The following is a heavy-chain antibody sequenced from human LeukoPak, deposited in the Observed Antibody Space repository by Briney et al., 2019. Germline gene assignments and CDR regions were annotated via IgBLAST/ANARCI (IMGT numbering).Heavy chain of an antibody. CDR2: INSDGRST. CDR1: GFTFSNYW. D-gene: IGHD3-22*01. V-gene: IGHV3-74*01. Sequence: PGGSLRLSCAASGFTFSNYWMHWVRQAPGKGLVWVSRINSDGRSTSYADSVKGRFTISRDNAKNTLYLQMNSLRAEDTAVYYCARGYYDSSGYYLIDHWGQGTLVTVSS. CDR3: ARGYYDSSGYYLIDH. J-gene: IGHJ4*02.